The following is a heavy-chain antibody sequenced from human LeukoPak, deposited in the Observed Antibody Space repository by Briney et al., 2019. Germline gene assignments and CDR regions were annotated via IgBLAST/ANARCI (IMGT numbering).Heavy chain of an antibody. V-gene: IGHV3-48*04. CDR1: GFTFSSYS. Sequence: GGSLRLSCAASGFTFSSYSMNWVRQAPGKGLEWVSYISSSSSTIYYADSVKGRFTISRDNAKNSLYLQMNSLRAEDTAVYYCARVPSSSSWLDYFDYWGQGTLVTVSS. J-gene: IGHJ4*02. CDR3: ARVPSSSSWLDYFDY. CDR2: ISSSSSTI. D-gene: IGHD6-13*01.